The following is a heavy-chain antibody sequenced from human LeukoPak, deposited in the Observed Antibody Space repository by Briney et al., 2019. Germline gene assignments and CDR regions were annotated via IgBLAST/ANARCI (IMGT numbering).Heavy chain of an antibody. CDR2: ISGSGGST. J-gene: IGHJ6*02. CDR1: GFTFRSYA. V-gene: IGHV3-23*01. D-gene: IGHD3-16*02. CDR3: AKSTYRPDYYYYGMDV. Sequence: PGGSLRLSCAASGFTFRSYAMSWVRQAPGKGLEWVSAISGSGGSTYYADSVKGRFTISRDNSKNTLYLQMNSLRAEDTAVYYCAKSTYRPDYYYYGMDVWGQGTTVTVSS.